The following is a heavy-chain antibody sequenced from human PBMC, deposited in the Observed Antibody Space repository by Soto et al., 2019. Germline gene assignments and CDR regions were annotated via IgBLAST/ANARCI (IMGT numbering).Heavy chain of an antibody. Sequence: EVQLVESGGDLVQPGGSLRLSCAASGFTFSNFWMHWVRQVPGKGLVWVSRISGNGRTTNYADSVKGRFTISRDNAKNTLYVQMNSLRAEDTAVYYCARGGDDSTYFYINVWSKGTTVTVSS. J-gene: IGHJ6*03. CDR1: GFTFSNFW. V-gene: IGHV3-74*01. D-gene: IGHD4-4*01. CDR2: ISGNGRTT. CDR3: ARGGDDSTYFYINV.